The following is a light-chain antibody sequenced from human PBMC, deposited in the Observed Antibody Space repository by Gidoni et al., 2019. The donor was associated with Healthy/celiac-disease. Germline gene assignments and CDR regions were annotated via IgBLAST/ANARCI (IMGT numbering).Light chain of an antibody. V-gene: IGLV2-14*01. Sequence: QSALTQPAYVSGSPGQSITISCTGTSSDVGGYNSVSWYQQHPGKAPKLMIYEVSNRPSGVSHRFSGSKSGNTASLTISGLQAEDEADYYCSSYTSSSTLVFGGGTKLTVL. J-gene: IGLJ2*01. CDR3: SSYTSSSTLV. CDR2: EVS. CDR1: SSDVGGYNS.